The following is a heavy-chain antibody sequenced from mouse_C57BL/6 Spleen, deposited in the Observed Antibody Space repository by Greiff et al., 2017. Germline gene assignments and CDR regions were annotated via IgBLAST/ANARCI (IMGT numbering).Heavy chain of an antibody. V-gene: IGHV1-55*01. CDR3: ARGGYGYDCYAMGY. J-gene: IGHJ4*01. CDR2: IYPGSGST. D-gene: IGHD2-2*01. CDR1: GYTFTSYW. Sequence: QVQLKQPGAELVKPGASVKMSCKASGYTFTSYWITWVKQRPGQGLEWIGDIYPGSGSTNYNEKFKSKATLTVDTSSSTAYMQLSSLTSEDSAVYYCARGGYGYDCYAMGYWGQGASVTVSS.